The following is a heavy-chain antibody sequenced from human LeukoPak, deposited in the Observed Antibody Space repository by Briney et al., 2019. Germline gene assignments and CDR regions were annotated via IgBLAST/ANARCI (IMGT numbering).Heavy chain of an antibody. CDR2: IHPEGNEK. D-gene: IGHD1-1*01. Sequence: PGGSLRLSCAASGFTFSNFWMSWVRQAPGRGLEWVANIHPEGNEKYHVESVEGRFTISGDNIKNSLFLQMHGLRVEDTAVYYCARGDDFSGDYWGQGTLVTVSS. J-gene: IGHJ4*02. CDR1: GFTFSNFW. CDR3: ARGDDFSGDY. V-gene: IGHV3-7*04.